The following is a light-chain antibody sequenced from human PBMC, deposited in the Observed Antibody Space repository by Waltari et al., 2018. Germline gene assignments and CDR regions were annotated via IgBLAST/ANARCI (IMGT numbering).Light chain of an antibody. Sequence: EILMMQSPATLSVSPGERATLSCRASQGIFSNLAWYQQRPGQAPRLLIYDASTRAPGVPSRSSGSGSGTEFTLTIRSLQSEDSAVYYCQQYNVWPPITFGQGTRLEIK. J-gene: IGKJ5*01. CDR2: DAS. CDR3: QQYNVWPPIT. V-gene: IGKV3-15*01. CDR1: QGIFSN.